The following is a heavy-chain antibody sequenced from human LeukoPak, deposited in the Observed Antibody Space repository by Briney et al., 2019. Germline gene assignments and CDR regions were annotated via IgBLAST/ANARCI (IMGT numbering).Heavy chain of an antibody. J-gene: IGHJ5*02. Sequence: GASVKVSCKASGYTFTSYGISWVRQAPGQGLEWMRWISAYNGNTNYAQKLQGRVTMTTDTSTSTAYMELRSLRSDDTAVYYCARVVVVPAAIGEIGWFDPWGQGTLVTVSS. CDR1: GYTFTSYG. CDR3: ARVVVVPAAIGEIGWFDP. D-gene: IGHD2-2*02. V-gene: IGHV1-18*01. CDR2: ISAYNGNT.